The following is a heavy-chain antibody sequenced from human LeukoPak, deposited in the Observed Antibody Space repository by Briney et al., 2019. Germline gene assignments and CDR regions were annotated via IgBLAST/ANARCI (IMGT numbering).Heavy chain of an antibody. D-gene: IGHD3-16*02. J-gene: IGHJ4*02. CDR2: ISGSGGST. CDR1: GFTFSSYG. CDR3: AKRGVIHFDY. Sequence: GGSLRFSCVASGFTFSSYGMSWVRQAPGKGLEWVSAISGSGGSTYYADSVKGRFTISRDNSKNTLYLQMNSLRAEDTAVYYCAKRGVIHFDYWGQGTLVTVSS. V-gene: IGHV3-23*01.